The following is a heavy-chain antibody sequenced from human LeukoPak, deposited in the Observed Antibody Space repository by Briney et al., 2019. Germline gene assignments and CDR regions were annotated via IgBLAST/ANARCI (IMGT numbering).Heavy chain of an antibody. CDR1: GFTFSTYS. Sequence: GGSLRLSCAASGFTFSTYSIHWVRQAPGKGLEWVAVISYDGSNKYYADSVKGRFTISRDNSKNTLYLQMNSLRAEDTAVYYCARDRGSYYYYYGMDVWGQGTTVTVSS. CDR3: ARDRGSYYYYYGMDV. V-gene: IGHV3-30-3*01. CDR2: ISYDGSNK. J-gene: IGHJ6*02. D-gene: IGHD1-26*01.